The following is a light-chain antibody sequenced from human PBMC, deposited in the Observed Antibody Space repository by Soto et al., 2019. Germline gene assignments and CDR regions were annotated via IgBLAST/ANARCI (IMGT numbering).Light chain of an antibody. CDR1: QSFSSN. V-gene: IGKV3-15*01. Sequence: EIVMTQSPATLSVSPGERATFSCRASQSFSSNLAWYQQKPGQAPRLLIYGASTRATGVPARFSGSGSGTEFTLTISSLQSEDFAVYYCQQYNNWPRTLGQGTRLEIK. J-gene: IGKJ5*01. CDR3: QQYNNWPRT. CDR2: GAS.